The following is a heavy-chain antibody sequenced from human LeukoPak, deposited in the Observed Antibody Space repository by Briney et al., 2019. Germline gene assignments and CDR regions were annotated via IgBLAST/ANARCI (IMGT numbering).Heavy chain of an antibody. CDR3: AREAPYYYDSSAYRSPYYFDY. Sequence: PSETLSLTCTVSGGSISSYSWSWVRQPPGKGLEWIGYIYYSGSTNYNPSLKSRVTISVDTSKKQFSLKLSSVTAADTAVYYCAREAPYYYDSSAYRSPYYFDYWGQGTLVTVSS. D-gene: IGHD3-22*01. J-gene: IGHJ4*02. CDR2: IYYSGST. V-gene: IGHV4-59*12. CDR1: GGSISSYS.